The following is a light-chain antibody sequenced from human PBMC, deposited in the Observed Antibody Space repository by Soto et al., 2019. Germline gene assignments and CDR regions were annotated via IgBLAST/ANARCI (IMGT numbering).Light chain of an antibody. CDR2: DAS. Sequence: ETVMTQSPATLSVSPGERATLSCRASQSVSSYLAWYQQKPGQAPRLLIYDASNRATGIPARFSGSGSGTDFTLTISRLDPEDFAVYYCQQYGSSASFGQGTKVDI. J-gene: IGKJ1*01. V-gene: IGKV3-11*01. CDR1: QSVSSY. CDR3: QQYGSSAS.